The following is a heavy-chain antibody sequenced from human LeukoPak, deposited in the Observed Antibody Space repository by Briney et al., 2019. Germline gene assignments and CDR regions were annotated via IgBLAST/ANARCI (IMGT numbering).Heavy chain of an antibody. D-gene: IGHD6-13*01. CDR3: ARRVNSSSWSSYFDY. CDR1: GGSISSYY. CDR2: IYYSGST. Sequence: SETLSLTCTVSGGSISSYYWSWIRQPPGKGLAWIGYIYYSGSTSYNPSLRSRVTISVDKSKTQFFLKLSSVTATDTAVYYCARRVNSSSWSSYFDYWGQETLVTVSS. J-gene: IGHJ4*02. V-gene: IGHV4-59*01.